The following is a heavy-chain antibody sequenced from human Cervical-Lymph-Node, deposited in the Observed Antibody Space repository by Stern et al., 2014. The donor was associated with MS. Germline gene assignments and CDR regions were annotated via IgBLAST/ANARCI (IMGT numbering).Heavy chain of an antibody. D-gene: IGHD2-21*02. Sequence: VQLVESGGGVVQPGRSLRLSCAASGFIFSSSDMHWVRQAPGKGLEWAAVISYDGRNKYYADSVKGRFTISRDNSKNTLYLQMSSLRADDTAVYYCAKAGGLDGYLAYYGMDVWGQGTTVTVSS. CDR1: GFIFSSSD. CDR3: AKAGGLDGYLAYYGMDV. CDR2: ISYDGRNK. J-gene: IGHJ6*02. V-gene: IGHV3-30*18.